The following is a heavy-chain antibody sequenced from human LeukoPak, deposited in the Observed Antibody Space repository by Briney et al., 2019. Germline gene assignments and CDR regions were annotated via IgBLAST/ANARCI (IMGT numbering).Heavy chain of an antibody. Sequence: GGSLRLPCAASGFTLSSYSMNWVRQAPGKGLEWVSYISSSSSTIYHADSVKGRFTISRDIAKNSLYLQTNSLRDEDTAVYYCARDALGYWYFDLWGRGTLVTVSS. CDR3: ARDALGYWYFDL. V-gene: IGHV3-48*02. J-gene: IGHJ2*01. CDR2: ISSSSSTI. CDR1: GFTLSSYS. D-gene: IGHD7-27*01.